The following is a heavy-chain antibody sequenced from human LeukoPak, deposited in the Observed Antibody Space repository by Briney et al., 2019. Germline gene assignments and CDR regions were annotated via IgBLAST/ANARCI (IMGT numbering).Heavy chain of an antibody. J-gene: IGHJ5*02. CDR2: ISSSSSYI. CDR3: ARASRRGQLVPRWFDP. CDR1: GFTFSSYS. Sequence: GGSLRLSCAASGFTFSSYSMNWVRQAPGKGLEWVSSISSSSSYIYYADSVQGRFTISRDNAKNSLYLQMNSPRAEDTAVYYCARASRRGQLVPRWFDPWGQGTLVTVSS. D-gene: IGHD6-6*01. V-gene: IGHV3-21*01.